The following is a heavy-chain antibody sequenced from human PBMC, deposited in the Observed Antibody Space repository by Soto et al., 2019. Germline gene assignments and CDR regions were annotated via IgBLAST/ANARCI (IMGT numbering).Heavy chain of an antibody. CDR2: IYHSGTT. V-gene: IGHV4-59*08. Sequence: QVQLQESGPGLVKPSETLSLTCTVSGASIKTYYWAWIRQPPGEGLEYLAYIYHSGTTNYNPSLKSRGTISVDTSKNEMFLKLDSVTVADTAVYYCARLPAVSGSVAWFDPWGQGTLVTVSS. CDR3: ARLPAVSGSVAWFDP. CDR1: GASIKTYY. D-gene: IGHD3-10*01. J-gene: IGHJ5*02.